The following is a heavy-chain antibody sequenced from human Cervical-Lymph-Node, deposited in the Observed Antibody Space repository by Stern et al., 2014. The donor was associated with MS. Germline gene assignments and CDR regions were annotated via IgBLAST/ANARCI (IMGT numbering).Heavy chain of an antibody. CDR3: ARNVGDTTLGH. Sequence: VQLLESGAEVKKSGSSVKVSCKASGGTLRSYVITWARQASGQGPEWMGGISPIFGTATYAQQFQGRVTITADEYTSTVYMELSSLRSEDTAVYYCARNVGDTTLGHWGQGSQVIVSS. D-gene: IGHD3-16*01. CDR2: ISPIFGTA. CDR1: GGTLRSYV. J-gene: IGHJ4*02. V-gene: IGHV1-69*01.